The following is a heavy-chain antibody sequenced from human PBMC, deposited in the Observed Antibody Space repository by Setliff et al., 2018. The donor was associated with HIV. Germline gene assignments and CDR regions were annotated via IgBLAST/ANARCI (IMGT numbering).Heavy chain of an antibody. CDR1: GGSITGYY. V-gene: IGHV4-59*12. Sequence: SETLSLTCTVSGGSITGYYWSWIRQPPGKGLEWIGWIYYSGNTRYNPSLKSRVTISLDTSKNQFSLKLSSVTAADTAVYYCARGVPLLPPNFWGQGTLVTVSS. J-gene: IGHJ4*02. D-gene: IGHD2-21*02. CDR2: IYYSGNT. CDR3: ARGVPLLPPNF.